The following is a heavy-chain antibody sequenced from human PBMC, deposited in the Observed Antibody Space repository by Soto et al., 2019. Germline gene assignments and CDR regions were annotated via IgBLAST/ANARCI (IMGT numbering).Heavy chain of an antibody. V-gene: IGHV4-31*03. J-gene: IGHJ4*02. CDR2: IYYSGST. CDR3: ARYHCSSTSCYPDY. D-gene: IGHD2-2*01. Sequence: PSETLSLTCTVSGGSISSGGYYWSWIRQHPGKGLEWIGHIYYSGSTYYNPSLKSRVTISVDTSKNQFSLKLSSVTAADTAVYYCARYHCSSTSCYPDYWGQGTLVTVSS. CDR1: GGSISSGGYY.